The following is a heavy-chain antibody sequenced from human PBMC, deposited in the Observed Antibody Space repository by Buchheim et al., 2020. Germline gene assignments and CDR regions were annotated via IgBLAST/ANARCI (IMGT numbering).Heavy chain of an antibody. V-gene: IGHV3-74*03. CDR1: GFAFSTYW. CDR2: IQSDGSRT. D-gene: IGHD2-15*01. CDR3: ARGGSGYCSSGNCYPHDY. Sequence: EVQLVESGGDLAQSGGSLRLSCAASGFAFSTYWMHWVRQAPGKGLVWVSHIQSDGSRTTYADSVKGRFTISRDNAKNTLFLQMNSLRAEDTAVYYCARGGSGYCSSGNCYPHDYWGQGTL. J-gene: IGHJ4*02.